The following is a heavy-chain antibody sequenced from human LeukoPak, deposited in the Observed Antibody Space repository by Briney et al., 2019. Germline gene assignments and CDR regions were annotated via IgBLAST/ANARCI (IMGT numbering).Heavy chain of an antibody. CDR2: IYPGDSDT. D-gene: IGHD6-13*01. V-gene: IGHV5-51*01. J-gene: IGHJ4*02. CDR3: ASTGEYSSSWYEPFDY. Sequence: GESLKISCKGSGYSFTSYWIGWVRQVPGKGLEWMGIIYPGDSDTRYSPSFQGQVTISADKSISTAYLQWSSLKASDTAMYYCASTGEYSSSWYEPFDYWGQGTLVTVSS. CDR1: GYSFTSYW.